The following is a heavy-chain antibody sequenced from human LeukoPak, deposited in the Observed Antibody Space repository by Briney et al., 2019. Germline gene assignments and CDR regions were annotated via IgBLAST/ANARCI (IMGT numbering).Heavy chain of an antibody. V-gene: IGHV1-18*01. D-gene: IGHD6-13*01. CDR2: ISPYNGNT. J-gene: IGHJ4*02. CDR1: GYTFTSYG. CDR3: ARDTTAASGSYFDY. Sequence: ASVKVSCKASGYTFTSYGISWVRQAPGQGLEWMGWISPYNGNTNYAQTLQGRVTVTTDTSTSTAYMELRSLRSDDTAVYYCARDTTAASGSYFDYWGQGTLVTVSS.